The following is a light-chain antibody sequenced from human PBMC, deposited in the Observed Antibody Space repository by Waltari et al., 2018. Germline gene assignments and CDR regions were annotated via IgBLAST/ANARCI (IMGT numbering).Light chain of an antibody. CDR2: AAS. CDR1: QGISSF. V-gene: IGKV1-9*01. CDR3: QQLNSYPPT. Sequence: QLTQSPSSLSAAVRDLFTITCRASQGISSFLAWYQQKAGKAPKLLIYAASTLQSGVPSRFSGSGSGTDFTLTISSLQPEDFATYYCQQLNSYPPTFGGGTKVEIK. J-gene: IGKJ4*01.